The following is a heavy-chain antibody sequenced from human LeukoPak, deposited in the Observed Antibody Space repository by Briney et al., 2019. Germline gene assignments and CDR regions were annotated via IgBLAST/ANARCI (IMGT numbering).Heavy chain of an antibody. D-gene: IGHD2-2*01. Sequence: GASVKVSCKASGYTFTSYGFSWVRQAPGQGLEWMGWISAYNGNTNYAQKLQGRVTMTTDTSTSTAYMELRSLRSDDTAVYYCARDLGCSSTSCYNIDHFDYWGQGTLVTVSS. CDR2: ISAYNGNT. CDR3: ARDLGCSSTSCYNIDHFDY. CDR1: GYTFTSYG. V-gene: IGHV1-18*01. J-gene: IGHJ4*02.